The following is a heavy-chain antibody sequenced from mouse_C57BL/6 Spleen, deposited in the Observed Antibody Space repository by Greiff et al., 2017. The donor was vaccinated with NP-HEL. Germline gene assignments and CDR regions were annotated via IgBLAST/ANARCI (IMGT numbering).Heavy chain of an antibody. CDR3: ARDYGSSRGFDY. J-gene: IGHJ2*01. Sequence: VQLQESGAELVKPGASVKISCKASGYAFSSYWMNWVKQRPGKGLEWIGQIYPGDGDTNYNGKFKGKATLTADKSSSTAYMQLSSLTSEDSAVYFCARDYGSSRGFDYWGQGTTLTVSS. V-gene: IGHV1-80*01. D-gene: IGHD1-1*01. CDR2: IYPGDGDT. CDR1: GYAFSSYW.